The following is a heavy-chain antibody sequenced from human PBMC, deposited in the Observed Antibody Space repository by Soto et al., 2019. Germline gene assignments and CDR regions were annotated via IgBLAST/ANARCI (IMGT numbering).Heavy chain of an antibody. CDR2: IYWDEDR. V-gene: IGHV2-5*02. J-gene: IGHJ3*02. D-gene: IGHD3-22*01. Sequence: QITLKELGLRLGNPTQPLTLTGTFLGFQPSITGGWWGWFRRPQGKARGWFAPIYWDEDRRYSPSLKSRPPITKDTSKNQVVLTMTNMDPVDTATYYCAHRRGNPYYYDSGGAFDIWGQGTMVTVSS. CDR1: GFQPSITGGW. CDR3: AHRRGNPYYYDSGGAFDI.